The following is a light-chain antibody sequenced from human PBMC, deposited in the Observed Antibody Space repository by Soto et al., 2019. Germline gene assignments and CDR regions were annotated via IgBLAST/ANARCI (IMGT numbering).Light chain of an antibody. Sequence: EIVLTQSPGTLSLSPGDRATRSCRASHSINTSFLAWFQQKPGQAPRLLIYAASTRATGIPDRFSGSASETDFTLTINRLEPEDSAVYYCQQYASAPFSLGPGTKVDIK. J-gene: IGKJ3*01. V-gene: IGKV3-20*01. CDR3: QQYASAPFS. CDR2: AAS. CDR1: HSINTSF.